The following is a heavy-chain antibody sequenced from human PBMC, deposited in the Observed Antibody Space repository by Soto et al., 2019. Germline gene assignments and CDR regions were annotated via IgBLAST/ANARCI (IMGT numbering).Heavy chain of an antibody. CDR2: IYYSGST. CDR1: GGSISSYY. Sequence: PSETLSLTCTVSGGSISSYYWSWIRQPPGKGLEWIGYIYYSGSTNYNPSLKSRVTISVDTSKNQFSLKLSSVTAADTTVYYCARDFGSGNDYWGQGTRVTVSS. V-gene: IGHV4-59*01. D-gene: IGHD3-10*01. J-gene: IGHJ4*02. CDR3: ARDFGSGNDY.